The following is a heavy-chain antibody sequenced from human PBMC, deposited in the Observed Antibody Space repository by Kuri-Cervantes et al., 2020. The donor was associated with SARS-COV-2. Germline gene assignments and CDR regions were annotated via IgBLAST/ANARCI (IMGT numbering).Heavy chain of an antibody. CDR2: IRSKPYGGTT. J-gene: IGHJ3*02. CDR3: TRVHALLEYNSGWRDAFDI. D-gene: IGHD6-19*01. V-gene: IGHV3-49*03. CDR1: GFTFGDYA. Sequence: GESLXISCTTSGFTFGDYAMSWFRQAPGKGLEWVSFIRSKPYGGTTEYAASVKGRFTISRDDSKSIAYLQMISLKTEDTAVYYCTRVHALLEYNSGWRDAFDIWGQGTMVTVSS.